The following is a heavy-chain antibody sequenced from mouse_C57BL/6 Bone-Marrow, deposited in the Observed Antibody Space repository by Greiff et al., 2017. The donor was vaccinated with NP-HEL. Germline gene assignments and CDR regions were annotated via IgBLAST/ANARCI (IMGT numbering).Heavy chain of an antibody. V-gene: IGHV1-19*01. CDR1: GYTFTDYY. J-gene: IGHJ1*03. Sequence: VHVKQSGPVLVKPGASVKMSCKASGYTFTDYYMNWVKQSHGKSLEWIGVINPYNGGTSYNQKFKGKATLTVDKSSSTAYMELNSLTSEDSAVYYCAREPHWYFDVWGTGTTVTVSS. CDR2: INPYNGGT. CDR3: AREPHWYFDV.